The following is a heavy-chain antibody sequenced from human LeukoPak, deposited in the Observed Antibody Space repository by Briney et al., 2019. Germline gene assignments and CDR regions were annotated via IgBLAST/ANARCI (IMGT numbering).Heavy chain of an antibody. CDR1: GFTFSSYA. CDR3: ARYYQLLVFDY. Sequence: GGSLRLSCAASGFTFSSYAMSWVRQAPGKGLEWVSVIYSGGSTYYADSVKGRFTISRDNSKNTLYLQMNSLRAEDTAVYYCARYYQLLVFDYWGQGTLVTVSS. J-gene: IGHJ4*02. D-gene: IGHD2-2*01. CDR2: IYSGGST. V-gene: IGHV3-66*01.